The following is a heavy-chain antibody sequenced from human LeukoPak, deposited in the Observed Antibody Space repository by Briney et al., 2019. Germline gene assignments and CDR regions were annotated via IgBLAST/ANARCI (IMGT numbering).Heavy chain of an antibody. CDR1: GYTLTELS. D-gene: IGHD3-9*01. V-gene: IGHV1-24*01. CDR3: ATPKGDDILTGSPFDP. J-gene: IGHJ5*02. Sequence: ASVKVSCKVSGYTLTELSMNWVRQAPGKGLEWMGGFDPEDGETIYAQKFQGRVTMTEDTSTDTAYMELSSLSSEDTAVYYCATPKGDDILTGSPFDPWGQGTLVTVSS. CDR2: FDPEDGET.